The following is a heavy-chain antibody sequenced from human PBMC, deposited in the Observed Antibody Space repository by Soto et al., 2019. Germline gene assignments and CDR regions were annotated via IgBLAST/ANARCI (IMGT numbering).Heavy chain of an antibody. CDR2: IIPIFGTA. J-gene: IGHJ6*02. V-gene: IGHV1-69*13. Sequence: GASVKVSCKASGGTFSSYAISWVRQAPGQGLEWMGGIIPIFGTANYAQKFQGRVTITADESTSTAYMELSSLRSEDTAVYYCASSIAARPNYYYYGMDVWGQGTTVTVPS. CDR3: ASSIAARPNYYYYGMDV. D-gene: IGHD6-6*01. CDR1: GGTFSSYA.